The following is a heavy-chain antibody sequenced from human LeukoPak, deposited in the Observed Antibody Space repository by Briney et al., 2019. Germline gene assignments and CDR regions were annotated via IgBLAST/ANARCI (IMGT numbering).Heavy chain of an antibody. CDR3: AREATGTTWSLFDY. CDR1: VGTLISYA. J-gene: IGHJ4*02. D-gene: IGHD1-1*01. CDR2: IIPILGIA. V-gene: IGHV1-69*04. Sequence: SVKVSCKASVGTLISYAISWVRQAPGQGLEWMGRIIPILGIANYAQKFQGRVTITADKSTSTAYMELSSLRSEDTAVYYCAREATGTTWSLFDYWGQGTLVTVSS.